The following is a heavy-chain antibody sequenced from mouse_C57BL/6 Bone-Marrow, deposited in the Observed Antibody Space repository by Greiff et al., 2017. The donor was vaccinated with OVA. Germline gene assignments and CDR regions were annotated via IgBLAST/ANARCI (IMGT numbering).Heavy chain of an antibody. CDR2: ISSGGSYT. V-gene: IGHV5-6*01. CDR3: ARHPDDGYYGYYAMDY. Sequence: EVKLVESGGDLVKPGGSLKLSCAASGFTFSSYGMSWVRQTPDKRLEWVATISSGGSYTYSPDSVKGRFTISRDNAKNTLYLQMSSLKSEDTAMYYCARHPDDGYYGYYAMDYWGQGTSVTVSS. J-gene: IGHJ4*01. CDR1: GFTFSSYG. D-gene: IGHD2-3*01.